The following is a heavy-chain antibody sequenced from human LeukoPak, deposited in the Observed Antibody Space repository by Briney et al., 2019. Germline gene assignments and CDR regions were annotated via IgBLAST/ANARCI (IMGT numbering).Heavy chain of an antibody. CDR2: INPNRGGT. V-gene: IGHV1-2*04. J-gene: IGHJ6*04. CDR1: GYTFTGNY. D-gene: IGHD2-15*01. CDR3: ARGVYCSGGSCYSGYYYGMDV. Sequence: ASVKVSCKASGYTFTGNYMHWVRQAPGQGLEWMGWINPNRGGTYYAQKFQGWVTMTRDTSISIAYMELSRLRSDDTAVYYCARGVYCSGGSCYSGYYYGMDVWGKGTTVTVSS.